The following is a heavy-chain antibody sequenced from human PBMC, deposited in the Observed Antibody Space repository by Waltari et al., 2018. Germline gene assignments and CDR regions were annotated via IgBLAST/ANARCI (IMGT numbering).Heavy chain of an antibody. CDR2: LYSGGYS. D-gene: IGHD3-22*01. J-gene: IGHJ4*02. Sequence: EVQLVESGGGLIQPGGSLRLSCAASGFVVRENYMTRVRQAPGRGLEWVSVLYSGGYSYYADSVKGRFTISSDTSKNTVYLQMNNLGAEDTAVYFCARGGGYYDNSGFYFFDYWGQGTLVTVSS. CDR3: ARGGGYYDNSGFYFFDY. V-gene: IGHV3-53*01. CDR1: GFVVRENY.